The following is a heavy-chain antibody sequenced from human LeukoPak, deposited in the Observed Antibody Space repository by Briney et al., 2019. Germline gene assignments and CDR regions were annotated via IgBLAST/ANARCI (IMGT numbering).Heavy chain of an antibody. D-gene: IGHD6-19*01. Sequence: KYSQTLSLTCAISGDSVSSNSAGWNWIRQSPSGGLEWLGRTYYRSNWYNDYAESVKGRITINPDTSKNQFSLQLNSVTPEDTAVYYCAREIAVAGPFDYWGQGTLVTVSS. CDR1: GDSVSSNSAG. J-gene: IGHJ4*02. V-gene: IGHV6-1*01. CDR2: TYYRSNWYN. CDR3: AREIAVAGPFDY.